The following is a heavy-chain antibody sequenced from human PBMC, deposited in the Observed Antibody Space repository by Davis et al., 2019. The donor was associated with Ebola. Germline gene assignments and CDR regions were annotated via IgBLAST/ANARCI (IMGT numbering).Heavy chain of an antibody. CDR1: GYRFNSYN. CDR2: MNPTSGNT. D-gene: IGHD3-9*01. J-gene: IGHJ6*02. V-gene: IGHV1-8*01. CDR3: ARSRGWLFLYGMDV. Sequence: AASVKVSCKASGYRFNSYNINWVRQAAGQGLEWMGWMNPTSGNTGYAQKIEGRVTMTRDASISTAYMELSSLTSEDTAVYYCARSRGWLFLYGMDVWGQGTTVTVSS.